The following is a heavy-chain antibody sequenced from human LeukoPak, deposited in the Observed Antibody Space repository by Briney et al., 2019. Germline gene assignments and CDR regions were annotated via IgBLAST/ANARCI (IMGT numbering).Heavy chain of an antibody. CDR2: INPSSGDT. J-gene: IGHJ4*02. V-gene: IGHV1-2*06. D-gene: IGHD1-26*01. CDR1: AYTFTDYY. CDR3: ATTSGYFYY. Sequence: ASVTASRKASAYTFTDYYVHWVRQAPGQGLEWMGRINPSSGDTNYAQNFQGRVTMTRDTSISTAYMELSRLRSDDTAVYYCATTSGYFYYWGQGTLVTVSS.